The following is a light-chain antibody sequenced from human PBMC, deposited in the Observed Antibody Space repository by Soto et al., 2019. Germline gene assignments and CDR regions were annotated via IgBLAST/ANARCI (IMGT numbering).Light chain of an antibody. V-gene: IGLV2-23*01. CDR1: SSNVGTYDL. CDR3: CSFAVGAALV. CDR2: EGT. Sequence: QSVLTQPASVSASPGQSITISCTGTSSNVGTYDLVSWYQHHPDKAPKLIIYEGTKRLSGISSRFSGSKSGNTASLTISGLQAEDDADYYCCSFAVGAALVFGGGTKVTVL. J-gene: IGLJ2*01.